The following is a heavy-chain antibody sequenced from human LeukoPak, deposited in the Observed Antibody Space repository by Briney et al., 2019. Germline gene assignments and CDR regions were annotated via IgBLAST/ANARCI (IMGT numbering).Heavy chain of an antibody. D-gene: IGHD2-2*01. CDR2: INHSGST. CDR1: GGSFSGYY. CDR3: AGSRVGDY. V-gene: IGHV4-34*01. J-gene: IGHJ4*02. Sequence: SETLSLTCAVYGGSFSGYYWSWIRQPPGKGLEWIGEINHSGSTNYDPSLKSRVTISVDTSKNQFSLKLSSVTAADTAVYYCAGSRVGDYWGQGTLVTVSS.